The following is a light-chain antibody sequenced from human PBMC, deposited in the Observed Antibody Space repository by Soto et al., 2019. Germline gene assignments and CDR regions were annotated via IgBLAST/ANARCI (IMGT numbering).Light chain of an antibody. CDR3: QQYRNSPQT. CDR2: GAS. Sequence: DIVLTQSPGTLSLSPGERATLSCRASQSVSSSYFDWYQQKPGQAPRLLIYGASSRATGIPDRFSGSGSGTDFTLTISRLEPEDFAVYYCQQYRNSPQTFGQGTKVDI. V-gene: IGKV3-20*01. CDR1: QSVSSSY. J-gene: IGKJ1*01.